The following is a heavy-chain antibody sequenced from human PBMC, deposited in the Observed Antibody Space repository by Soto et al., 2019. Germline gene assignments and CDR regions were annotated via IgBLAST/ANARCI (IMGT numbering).Heavy chain of an antibody. J-gene: IGHJ5*02. CDR1: GFTFSSYA. D-gene: IGHD3-22*01. Sequence: GGSLRLSCAASGFTFSSYAMHWVRQAPGKGLEWVANIKYDGSEEYYADSVKGRFSISRDNAQNLLYLQMSSLRAEDTAIYFCTKDLNHDSSPWGRGTLVTVSS. CDR2: IKYDGSEE. CDR3: TKDLNHDSSP. V-gene: IGHV3-7*04.